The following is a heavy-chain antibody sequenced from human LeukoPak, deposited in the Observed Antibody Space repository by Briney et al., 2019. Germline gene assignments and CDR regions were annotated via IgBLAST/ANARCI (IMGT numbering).Heavy chain of an antibody. J-gene: IGHJ4*02. CDR1: RFTFSSDW. V-gene: IGHV3-7*03. D-gene: IGHD3-10*01. Sequence: GGSLRLSCIASRFTFSSDWMRWVRQAPRKGPEWVAHINQDGSEKHYVDSVKGRFTISRDNAKNSLYLQMNNLRAEDTAVYYCARAPYASGTSYYLDDWGQGTLVTVSS. CDR3: ARAPYASGTSYYLDD. CDR2: INQDGSEK.